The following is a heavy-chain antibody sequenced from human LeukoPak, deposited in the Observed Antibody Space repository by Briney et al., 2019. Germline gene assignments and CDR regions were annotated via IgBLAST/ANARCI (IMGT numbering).Heavy chain of an antibody. CDR1: GGSISSYY. V-gene: IGHV4-59*01. J-gene: IGHJ4*02. Sequence: KSSETLSLTCTVSGGSISSYYWSWIRQPPWKGLEWIGYIYYSGSTNYNPSLKSRVTISVDTSKNQFSLKLSSVTAADTAVYYCASQEYYYDSSGYYHTRFDYWGQGTLVTVSS. CDR3: ASQEYYYDSSGYYHTRFDY. CDR2: IYYSGST. D-gene: IGHD3-22*01.